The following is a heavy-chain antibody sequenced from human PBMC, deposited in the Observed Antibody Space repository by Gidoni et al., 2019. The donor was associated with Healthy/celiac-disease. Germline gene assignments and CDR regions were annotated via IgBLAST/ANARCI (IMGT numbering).Heavy chain of an antibody. CDR3: ARHHSWLGFDAFDI. J-gene: IGHJ3*02. D-gene: IGHD6-19*01. CDR2: FYYSGST. V-gene: IGHV4-59*08. Sequence: QVQLQESGPGLVKPSETLSLTCTVSGGSISSYYWSWIRQPPGKGLEWIGYFYYSGSTNYNPSLKSRVTISVDTSKNQFSLKLSSVTAADTAVYYCARHHSWLGFDAFDIWGQGTMVTVSS. CDR1: GGSISSYY.